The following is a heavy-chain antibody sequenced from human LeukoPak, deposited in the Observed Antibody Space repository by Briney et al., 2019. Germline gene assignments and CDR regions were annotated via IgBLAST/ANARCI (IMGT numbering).Heavy chain of an antibody. CDR3: ARPISWGFDY. CDR1: GFDLRRYS. J-gene: IGHJ4*02. CDR2: ISGSSRSI. D-gene: IGHD7-27*01. V-gene: IGHV3-48*04. Sequence: GGSLRLSCVASGFDLRRYSMDWVGQAPGKGLEWVSFISGSSRSIYYADSVKGRFTIPRDNAKNSLYLQMNSLRPEDTAVYYCARPISWGFDYWGQGTLVAVSS.